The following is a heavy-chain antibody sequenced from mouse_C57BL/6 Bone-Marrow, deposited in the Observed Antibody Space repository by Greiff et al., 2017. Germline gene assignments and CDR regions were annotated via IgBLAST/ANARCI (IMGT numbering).Heavy chain of an antibody. J-gene: IGHJ2*01. V-gene: IGHV14-3*01. D-gene: IGHD1-1*01. CDR2: IDPANGNT. CDR3: ASFIRGDY. CDR1: GFNIKNPY. Sequence: EVQLQQSVAELVRPGASVKLSCTASGFNIKNPYMHWVKQRPEQGLEWIGRIDPANGNTKYAPKFQGKATITADTSSNTAYLQLSSLTSEDTAIYYCASFIRGDYWGQGTTLTVSS.